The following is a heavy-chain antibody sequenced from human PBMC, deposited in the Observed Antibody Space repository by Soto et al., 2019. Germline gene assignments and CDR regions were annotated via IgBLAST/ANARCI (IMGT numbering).Heavy chain of an antibody. CDR3: ARGGYYYGSGSYEYYYYGMDV. J-gene: IGHJ6*02. D-gene: IGHD3-10*01. Sequence: PGESLKISCKGSGYSFTSYWIGWVRQMPGKGLEWMGIIYPGDSDTRYSPSFQGQVTISADKSISTAYLQWSSLKASDTAMYYCARGGYYYGSGSYEYYYYGMDVWGQGTTVTVYS. CDR1: GYSFTSYW. V-gene: IGHV5-51*01. CDR2: IYPGDSDT.